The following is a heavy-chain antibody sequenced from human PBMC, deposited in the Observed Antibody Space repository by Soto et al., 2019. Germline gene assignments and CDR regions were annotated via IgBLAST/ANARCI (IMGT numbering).Heavy chain of an antibody. J-gene: IGHJ4*02. CDR2: ISSSSSTI. CDR3: ARGPEIQRAHLYYFDY. Sequence: PGGSLRLACAASGFTFSSYSMNWVRQAPGKGLEWVSYISSSSSTIYYADSVKGRFTISRDNAKNSLYLQMNSLRDEDTAVYYCARGPEIQRAHLYYFDYWGQGTLVTVSS. V-gene: IGHV3-48*02. CDR1: GFTFSSYS.